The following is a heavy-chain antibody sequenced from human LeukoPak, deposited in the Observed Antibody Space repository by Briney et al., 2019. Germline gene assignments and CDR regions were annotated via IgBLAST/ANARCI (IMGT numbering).Heavy chain of an antibody. D-gene: IGHD3-9*01. CDR1: GYTFTGYY. J-gene: IGHJ5*02. CDR3: ARGHITIFDNWFDP. Sequence: ASVKVSFKASGYTFTGYYMHWVRQAPGQGLEWMGWINPNSGGTNYAQKFQGRVTMTRDTSISTAYMELSRLRSDDTAVYYCARGHITIFDNWFDPWGQGTLVTVSS. V-gene: IGHV1-2*02. CDR2: INPNSGGT.